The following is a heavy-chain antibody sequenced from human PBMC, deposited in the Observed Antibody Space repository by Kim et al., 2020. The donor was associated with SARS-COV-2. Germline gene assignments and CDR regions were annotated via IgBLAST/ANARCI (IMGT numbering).Heavy chain of an antibody. CDR1: GFTFSSYA. CDR3: AAKGGIYSSSWYWYGDYYYYGMDV. D-gene: IGHD6-13*01. Sequence: GGSLRLSCAASGFTFSSYAMSWVRQAPGKGLEWVSAISGSGGSTYYADSVKGRFTISRDNSKNTLYLQMNSLRAEDTAVYYCAAKGGIYSSSWYWYGDYYYYGMDVWGQGTTVTVSS. CDR2: ISGSGGST. J-gene: IGHJ6*02. V-gene: IGHV3-23*01.